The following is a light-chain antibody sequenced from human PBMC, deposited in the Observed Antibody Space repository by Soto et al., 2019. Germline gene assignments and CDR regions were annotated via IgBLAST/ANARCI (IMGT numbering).Light chain of an antibody. J-gene: IGKJ1*01. Sequence: DIVMTQSPDSLAVSLGERATINCKSSQSVLYSSNNKNYLAWYQQKPGQPPKLLIYWSSTRESGVPDRFSGSGSGTDFTLNISSQQAEDVAVYYCQQYYSTSWTFGQGTKLEFK. V-gene: IGKV4-1*01. CDR3: QQYYSTSWT. CDR1: QSVLYSSNNKNY. CDR2: WSS.